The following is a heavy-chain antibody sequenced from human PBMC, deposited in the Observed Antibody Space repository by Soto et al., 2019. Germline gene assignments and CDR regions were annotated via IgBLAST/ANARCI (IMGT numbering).Heavy chain of an antibody. J-gene: IGHJ5*02. CDR3: ARGIADYKSRFWFDP. Sequence: ASVKVSCKASGYTFTSYDINWVRQATGQGLEWMGWMNPNSGNTGYAQKFQGRVTMTRNTSISTAYMELSSLRSEDTAVYYCARGIADYKSRFWFDPWXQGTLVTVSS. D-gene: IGHD6-13*01. CDR2: MNPNSGNT. V-gene: IGHV1-8*01. CDR1: GYTFTSYD.